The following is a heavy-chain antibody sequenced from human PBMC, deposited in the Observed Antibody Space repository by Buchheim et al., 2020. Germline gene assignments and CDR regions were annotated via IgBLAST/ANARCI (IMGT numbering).Heavy chain of an antibody. CDR2: ISYDRSAE. CDR3: AKTALGGYDLDFDY. CDR1: GFTFSSFG. D-gene: IGHD5-12*01. V-gene: IGHV3-30*18. J-gene: IGHJ4*02. Sequence: QVQLVESGGGVVQPGRSLRLSCAASGFTFSSFGMHWVRQAPGKGLEWVAVISYDRSAEYYADSVKGRFTISRDNSKNTLYLQMNSLRAEDTAVYYCAKTALGGYDLDFDYWGQGTL.